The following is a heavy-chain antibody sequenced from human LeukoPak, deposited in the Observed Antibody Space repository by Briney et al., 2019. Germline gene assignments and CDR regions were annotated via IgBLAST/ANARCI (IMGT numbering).Heavy chain of an antibody. CDR2: IYYRGST. D-gene: IGHD6-19*01. V-gene: IGHV4-59*01. J-gene: IGHJ4*02. Sequence: SETLSLTCAVSGGSISSYHWNWIRQPPGKGLEWIGYIYYRGSTSYNPSLKSRVTISVDTSKNQFSLKLSSVTAADTAVYYCARDLAGAGFFDFWGQGTLVTVSS. CDR1: GGSISSYH. CDR3: ARDLAGAGFFDF.